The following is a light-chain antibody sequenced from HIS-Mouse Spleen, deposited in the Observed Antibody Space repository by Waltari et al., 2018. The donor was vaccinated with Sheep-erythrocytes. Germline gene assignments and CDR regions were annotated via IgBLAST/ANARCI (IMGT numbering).Light chain of an antibody. CDR1: SSDVGGYTY. CDR3: CSYAGSYNHV. V-gene: IGLV2-11*01. CDR2: DVS. J-gene: IGLJ1*01. Sequence: QSALTQPRSVSGSPGQSVTISCTGTSSDVGGYTYVPWYQQHPGKAPKLMIYDVSKRPSGVPDRVSGSKSGNTASLTSSGLQAEDEADYYCCSYAGSYNHVFATGTKVTVL.